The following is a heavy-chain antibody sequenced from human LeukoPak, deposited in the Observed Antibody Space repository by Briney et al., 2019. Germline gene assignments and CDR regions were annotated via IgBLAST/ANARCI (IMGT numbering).Heavy chain of an antibody. D-gene: IGHD6-6*01. CDR3: ARGRPDYDAFDI. CDR1: GGSISSYY. Sequence: SETLSLTCTVSGGSISSYYWSWIRQPAGKRLEWIGRIYTSGSTNYDPSLKSRVTMSVDTSKNQFSLKLSSVTAADTAVYYCARGRPDYDAFDIWGQGTMVTVSS. CDR2: IYTSGST. J-gene: IGHJ3*02. V-gene: IGHV4-4*07.